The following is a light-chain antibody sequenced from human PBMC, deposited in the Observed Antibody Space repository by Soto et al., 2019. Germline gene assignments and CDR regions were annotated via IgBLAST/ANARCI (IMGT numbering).Light chain of an antibody. CDR3: QQRSNWIT. J-gene: IGKJ5*01. Sequence: EIVLSQSPGTLSLSPGERATLSCRASQSVSSSYLAWYQQKPGQAPRLLIYGASSRATGIPDRFSGSGSGTDFTLTISRLEPEDFAVYYCQQRSNWITFGQGTRLAI. V-gene: IGKV3D-20*02. CDR1: QSVSSSY. CDR2: GAS.